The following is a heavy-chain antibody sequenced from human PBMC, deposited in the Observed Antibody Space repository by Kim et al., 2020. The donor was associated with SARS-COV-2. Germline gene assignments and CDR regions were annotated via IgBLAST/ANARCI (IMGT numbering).Heavy chain of an antibody. CDR2: IYYSGST. Sequence: SETLSLTCTVSGGSISSSSYYWGWIRQPPGKGLEWIGSIYYSGSTYYNPSLKSRVTISVDTSKNQFSLKLSSVTAADTAVYYCAELCGGDCYEGDYWGQGTLVTVSS. CDR3: AELCGGDCYEGDY. CDR1: GGSISSSSYY. D-gene: IGHD2-21*02. J-gene: IGHJ4*02. V-gene: IGHV4-39*01.